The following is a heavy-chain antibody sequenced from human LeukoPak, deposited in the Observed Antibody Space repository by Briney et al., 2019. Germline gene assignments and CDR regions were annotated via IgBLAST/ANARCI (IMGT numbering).Heavy chain of an antibody. V-gene: IGHV3-7*01. D-gene: IGHD5-24*01. CDR3: ATISAQTFDI. Sequence: PGGSLRLSCVGSGFTFSSYWVNWVRQSPGKGLEWVANIKPDRSDKYYVDSARGRFTVSRDNAKNSAFLQMNSLRAEDTAIYYCATISAQTFDIWGQGTLVSVSS. CDR2: IKPDRSDK. CDR1: GFTFSSYW. J-gene: IGHJ3*02.